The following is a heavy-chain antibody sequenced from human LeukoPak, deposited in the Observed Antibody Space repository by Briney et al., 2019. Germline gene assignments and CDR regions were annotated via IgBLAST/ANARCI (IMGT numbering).Heavy chain of an antibody. J-gene: IGHJ4*02. Sequence: GSLRLSCAVSGFTVSSNDMSWVRQAPGKGLEWVSVMHSGGTTYYADSVKGRFTISRDNSKNTLYLQMNSLRAEDTAVYYCARGYRGYDPFDYWGQGTLVTVSS. V-gene: IGHV3-53*01. D-gene: IGHD5-12*01. CDR2: MHSGGTT. CDR3: ARGYRGYDPFDY. CDR1: GFTVSSND.